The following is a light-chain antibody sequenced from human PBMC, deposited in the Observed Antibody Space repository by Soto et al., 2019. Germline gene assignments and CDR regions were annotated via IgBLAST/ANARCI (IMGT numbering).Light chain of an antibody. Sequence: DIRLTQSPSPLSAYVGDRVTISCRASQNIDTYLMWYQQKAGRAPDLLIYAASSLQNGVPSRFRGSGSGTEFTLTISGLQPEDVATYYCQQSSITPRSFGQGTKVEIK. J-gene: IGKJ1*01. V-gene: IGKV1-39*01. CDR3: QQSSITPRS. CDR1: QNIDTY. CDR2: AAS.